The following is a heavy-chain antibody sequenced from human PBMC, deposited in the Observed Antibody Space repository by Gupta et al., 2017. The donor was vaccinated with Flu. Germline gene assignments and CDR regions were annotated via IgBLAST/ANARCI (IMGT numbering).Heavy chain of an antibody. Sequence: QVQLVESGGGVVQPGRSLRLSCAASGFTFSSYGMHWVRQAPGKGLEWVAVIWYDGSNKYYADSVKGRFTISRDNSKNTLYLQMSLRAEDTAVYYCARAFYSSSNWFDPWGQGTLVTVSS. CDR3: ARAFYSSSNWFDP. D-gene: IGHD6-6*01. CDR1: GFTFSSYG. J-gene: IGHJ5*02. V-gene: IGHV3-33*01. CDR2: IWYDGSNK.